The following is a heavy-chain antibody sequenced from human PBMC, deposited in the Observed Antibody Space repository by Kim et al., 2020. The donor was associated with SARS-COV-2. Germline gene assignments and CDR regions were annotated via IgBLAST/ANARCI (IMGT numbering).Heavy chain of an antibody. CDR3: ANEYFDY. CDR1: GFTLSSYA. Sequence: GGSLRLSCAASGFTLSSYAMHWVRQAPGKGLEWVSVFYSGGSSTYYADSVKGRFTISGDLSKNTLYLQMSSLRAEDTAIYYCANEYFDYWGQGTLVTVSS. J-gene: IGHJ4*02. V-gene: IGHV3-23*03. CDR2: FYSGGSST.